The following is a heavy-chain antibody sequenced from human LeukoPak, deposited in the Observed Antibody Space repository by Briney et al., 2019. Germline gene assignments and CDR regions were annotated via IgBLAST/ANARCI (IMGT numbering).Heavy chain of an antibody. CDR1: GFTFSSYA. Sequence: GGSLRLSCAASGFTFSSYAMSWVRQAPGKGLEWVSAISGSGGSTYYADSVKGRFTISRDNSKNTLYLQMNSLRAEDTAVYYCAKSDYDSSGYYFYLYYFDYWGQGTLVTVSS. CDR2: ISGSGGST. D-gene: IGHD3-22*01. CDR3: AKSDYDSSGYYFYLYYFDY. V-gene: IGHV3-23*01. J-gene: IGHJ4*02.